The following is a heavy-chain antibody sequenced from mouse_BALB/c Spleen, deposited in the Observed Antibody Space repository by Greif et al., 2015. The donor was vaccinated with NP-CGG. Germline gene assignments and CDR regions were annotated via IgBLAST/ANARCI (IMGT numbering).Heavy chain of an antibody. D-gene: IGHD2-14*01. CDR2: INPSTGYT. V-gene: IGHV1-7*01. CDR1: GYTFTSYW. CDR3: ARSYYRYDGGGYFDY. Sequence: VQLQQSGAELAKPGASVKMSCKASGYTFTSYWMHWVKQRPGQGLEWIGYINPSTGYTEYNQKFKDKATLTADKSSSTAYMQLSSLTSEDSTVYYCARSYYRYDGGGYFDYWGQGTTLTVSS. J-gene: IGHJ2*01.